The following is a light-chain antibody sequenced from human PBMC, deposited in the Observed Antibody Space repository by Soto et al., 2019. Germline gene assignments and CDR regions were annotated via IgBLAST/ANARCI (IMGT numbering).Light chain of an antibody. CDR1: QNVATN. CDR2: GSS. CDR3: QQYYHWGLS. V-gene: IGKV3D-15*01. J-gene: IGKJ4*01. Sequence: VMTQSPANLSVSPGEGVTRFCRASQNVATNIAWYQVKPAQAPRLLIYGSSTRATGIPATFSGSGSGTQFSLTISSLQSEDSAVYYCQQYYHWGLSFGGGTKVEI.